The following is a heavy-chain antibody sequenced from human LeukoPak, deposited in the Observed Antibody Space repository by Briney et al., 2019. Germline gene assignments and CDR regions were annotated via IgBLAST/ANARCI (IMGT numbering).Heavy chain of an antibody. J-gene: IGHJ4*02. Sequence: GGSLRLSCAASGFTFSSYSMNWVRQAPGKGLGWVSYISSSSSTIYYADSVKGRFTISRDNAKNSLYLKMNSLRAEDTAVYYYARSNYDFWSGYYTEGGYFDYWGQGTLVTVSS. D-gene: IGHD3-3*01. CDR1: GFTFSSYS. V-gene: IGHV3-48*01. CDR2: ISSSSSTI. CDR3: ARSNYDFWSGYYTEGGYFDY.